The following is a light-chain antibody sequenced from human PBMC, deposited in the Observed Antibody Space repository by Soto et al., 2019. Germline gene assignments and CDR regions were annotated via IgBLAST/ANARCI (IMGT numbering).Light chain of an antibody. CDR3: QSYDSSHYV. J-gene: IGLJ1*01. CDR2: GNS. Sequence: QSVLTQPPSVSWAPGQRVTISCTGSSSNIGAGYDVHWYQQLPGTAPKLLIYGNSNRPSGGPDRFSGSKSGTSASLAITGLQAEDEADDYCQSYDSSHYVFGTGTNVTVL. V-gene: IGLV1-40*01. CDR1: SSNIGAGYD.